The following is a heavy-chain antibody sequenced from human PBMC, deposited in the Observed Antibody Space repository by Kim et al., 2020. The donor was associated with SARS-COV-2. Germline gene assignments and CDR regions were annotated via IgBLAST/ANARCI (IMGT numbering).Heavy chain of an antibody. Sequence: SETLSLTCSVSGHSISPGYYWGWIRQPPGKGLESIGTIAHTGNTYYSPSLKSRVTISVDTSKNQFSLKLNSVTAADTAVYYCARMGAMVRRAFDYWGQGSLVTVFS. D-gene: IGHD2-21*01. CDR3: ARMGAMVRRAFDY. CDR2: IAHTGNT. CDR1: GHSISPGYY. V-gene: IGHV4-38-2*02. J-gene: IGHJ4*02.